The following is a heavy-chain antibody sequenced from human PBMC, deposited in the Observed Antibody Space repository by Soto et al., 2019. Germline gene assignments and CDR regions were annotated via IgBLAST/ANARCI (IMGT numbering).Heavy chain of an antibody. J-gene: IGHJ4*02. V-gene: IGHV2-5*02. D-gene: IGHD5-12*01. Sequence: QITLKESGPTLVKPTQTLTLTCSFSGFSLSTRGVGVGWSRQPPGKALEGLALIFWDDDKWYSPSLRSRLTITEDTSKNQVLLIMTNMDPVDTATYYCAHISRGYAYYFDQWGQGTLVTVSS. CDR1: GFSLSTRGVG. CDR3: AHISRGYAYYFDQ. CDR2: IFWDDDK.